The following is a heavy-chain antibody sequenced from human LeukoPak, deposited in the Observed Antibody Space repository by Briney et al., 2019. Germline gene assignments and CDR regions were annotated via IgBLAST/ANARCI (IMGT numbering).Heavy chain of an antibody. Sequence: PSETLSLTCSVSGGSISSSSYYWGWIRQPPGKGLEWIGSIYYSRNTYNNPSLKSRVTVSVDTSKNQFSLKLSSVIEADTAVYYCARAYAGYASRFDYWGQGIPVTVSS. V-gene: IGHV4-39*07. CDR1: GGSISSSSYY. CDR2: IYYSRNT. J-gene: IGHJ4*02. CDR3: ARAYAGYASRFDY. D-gene: IGHD1-1*01.